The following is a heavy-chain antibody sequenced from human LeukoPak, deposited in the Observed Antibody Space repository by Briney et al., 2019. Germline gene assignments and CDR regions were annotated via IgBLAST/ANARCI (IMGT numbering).Heavy chain of an antibody. CDR1: GFTFSSYS. V-gene: IGHV3-21*01. Sequence: GGSLRLSCAASGFTFSSYSMNWVRQAPGKGLEWVSSISSSSSYIYYADSMKGRFTISRDNAKNSLYLQMNSLRAEDTAVYYCARVIAVAGLYWFDPWGQGTLVTVSS. CDR3: ARVIAVAGLYWFDP. CDR2: ISSSSSYI. D-gene: IGHD6-19*01. J-gene: IGHJ5*02.